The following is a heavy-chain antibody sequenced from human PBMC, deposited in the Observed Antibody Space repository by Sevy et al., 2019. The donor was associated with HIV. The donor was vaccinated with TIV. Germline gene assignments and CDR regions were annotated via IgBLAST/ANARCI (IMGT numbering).Heavy chain of an antibody. CDR1: GFTFSQYG. CDR2: ICYDGSTK. J-gene: IGHJ4*02. D-gene: IGHD6-13*01. CDR3: AKHRDTLAAAAYLDH. Sequence: GGSLRLSCAATGFTFSQYGMEWVRQAPGKGLEWVAFICYDGSTKNYEDSVKGRFTISRDNSKNMRYLQMNSLRPEDTALYSCAKHRDTLAAAAYLDHWGQGTLVTVSS. V-gene: IGHV3-30*02.